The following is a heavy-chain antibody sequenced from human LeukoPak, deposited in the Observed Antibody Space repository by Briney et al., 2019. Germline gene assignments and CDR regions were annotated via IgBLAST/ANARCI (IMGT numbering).Heavy chain of an antibody. D-gene: IGHD5-12*01. CDR3: ARGIDSGDYQYKGFDP. CDR2: IFSSGKT. V-gene: IGHV4-61*02. CDR1: GGSISSGNYY. Sequence: SETLSLTCSVSGGSISSGNYYWNWIRQPAGKGLEWIGRIFSSGKTQYSPSLKSRVTISVDTSRNEFSLKLTSVSAADTAVYYCARGIDSGDYQYKGFDPWGQGTLVTVSS. J-gene: IGHJ5*02.